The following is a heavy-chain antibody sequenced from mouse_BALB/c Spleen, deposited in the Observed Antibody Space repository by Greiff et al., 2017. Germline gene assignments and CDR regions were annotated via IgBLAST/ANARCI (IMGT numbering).Heavy chain of an antibody. CDR2: IYPGDGDT. CDR3: ASEDSSGYPYYAMDY. V-gene: IGHV1-87*01. J-gene: IGHJ4*01. D-gene: IGHD3-2*01. CDR1: GYTFTSYW. Sequence: VKLMESGAELARSGASVKLSCKASGYTFTSYWMQWVKQRPGQGLEWIGAIYPGDGDTRYTQKFKGKATLTADTSSSTAYMQLSSLTSEDSAVYFCASEDSSGYPYYAMDYWGQGTSVTVSS.